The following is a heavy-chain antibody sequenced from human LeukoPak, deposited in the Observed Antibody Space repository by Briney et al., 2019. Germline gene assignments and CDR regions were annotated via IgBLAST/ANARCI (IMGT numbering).Heavy chain of an antibody. D-gene: IGHD2-2*01. CDR1: GFTFSSYA. Sequence: PGGPLRLSCAASGFTFSSYAMSWVRQAPGKGLEWVSAISGSGGSTYYADSVKGRFTISRDNSKNTLYLQMNSLRAEDTAVYYCAKTIVVVPAATPNWFDPWGQGTLVTVSS. CDR3: AKTIVVVPAATPNWFDP. J-gene: IGHJ5*02. CDR2: ISGSGGST. V-gene: IGHV3-23*01.